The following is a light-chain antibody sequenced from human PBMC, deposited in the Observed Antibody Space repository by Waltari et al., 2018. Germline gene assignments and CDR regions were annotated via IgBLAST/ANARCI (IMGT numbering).Light chain of an antibody. CDR1: QSISGY. CDR3: QQSYRTPPLT. V-gene: IGKV1-39*01. Sequence: DIQMTQSPSPLSASVGDRVTITCRARQSISGYLNWYQQKPGKAPKVLIYATSSLQSGVPSRFSGSGSGTDFTLTISSLQPEDFATYYCQQSYRTPPLTFGGGTKVEIK. J-gene: IGKJ4*01. CDR2: ATS.